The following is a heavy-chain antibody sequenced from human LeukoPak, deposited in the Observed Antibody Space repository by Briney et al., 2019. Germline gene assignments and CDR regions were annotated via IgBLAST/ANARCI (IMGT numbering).Heavy chain of an antibody. J-gene: IGHJ5*02. Sequence: PGGSLRLSCAASGFTFTGYGFHWVRQAPGKGLEWVAVIWYDGTNKDYADSVKGRFIISRDNSKNTLYLQMNSLRAEDTAVYYCAKDGSGGGWKWFDPWGQGTLVTVSS. CDR2: IWYDGTNK. CDR3: AKDGSGGGWKWFDP. V-gene: IGHV3-33*06. D-gene: IGHD2-15*01. CDR1: GFTFTGYG.